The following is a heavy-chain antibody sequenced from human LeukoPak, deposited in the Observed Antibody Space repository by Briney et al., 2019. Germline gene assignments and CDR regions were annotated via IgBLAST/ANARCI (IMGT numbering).Heavy chain of an antibody. V-gene: IGHV3-9*01. CDR3: ARERTLLWFGEYFDY. J-gene: IGHJ4*02. D-gene: IGHD3-10*01. Sequence: GGSLRLSCAASGFTFGDYAMHWVRQTPGKGLEWVSGISWNGGRIGYADSVEGRFTISRDNAKNSLYLQMNSLRAEDTAVYYCARERTLLWFGEYFDYWGQGTLVTVSS. CDR2: ISWNGGRI. CDR1: GFTFGDYA.